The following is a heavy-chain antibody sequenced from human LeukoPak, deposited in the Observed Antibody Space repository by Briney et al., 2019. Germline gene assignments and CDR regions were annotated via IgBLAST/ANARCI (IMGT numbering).Heavy chain of an antibody. D-gene: IGHD5-24*01. CDR2: ISYSGII. Sequence: SETLSLTCSVSGGSIRNYYWSWIRQPPGKGLEWIGYISYSGIINYNPSLKSRVTISLDTSKNQFSLNVKSVTAADTAVYYCAVTPVGWLPLYYFDYWGQGTLVTVSS. CDR1: GGSIRNYY. J-gene: IGHJ4*02. V-gene: IGHV4-59*01. CDR3: AVTPVGWLPLYYFDY.